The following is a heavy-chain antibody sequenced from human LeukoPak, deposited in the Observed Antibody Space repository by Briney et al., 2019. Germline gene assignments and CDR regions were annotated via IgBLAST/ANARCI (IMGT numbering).Heavy chain of an antibody. CDR1: GGSITNYY. V-gene: IGHV4-59*12. D-gene: IGHD2-2*02. CDR2: SYYNGNT. CDR3: AREGYCSGTSCYNFNY. J-gene: IGHJ4*02. Sequence: PSETLSLTCTVSGGSITNYYWSWIRQPPGKGLEWIGFSYYNGNTNYNPSLKSRVTISVDTSKNQFSLNLSSVTAADTAVYYCAREGYCSGTSCYNFNYWGQGTLVTVSS.